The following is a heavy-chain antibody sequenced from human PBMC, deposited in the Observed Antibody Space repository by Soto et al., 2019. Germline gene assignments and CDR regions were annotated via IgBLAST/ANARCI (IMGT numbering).Heavy chain of an antibody. Sequence: SETLSLTCTFSGCSISSGGYYLSWIRQHPGKGLEWIGYIYYSGSTYYNPSLKSRVTISVDTSKNQFSLKLSSVTAADTAVYYCAHGINDYSVYFDYWGQGTLVTVSS. CDR1: GCSISSGGYY. D-gene: IGHD4-4*01. CDR2: IYYSGST. V-gene: IGHV4-31*03. CDR3: AHGINDYSVYFDY. J-gene: IGHJ4*02.